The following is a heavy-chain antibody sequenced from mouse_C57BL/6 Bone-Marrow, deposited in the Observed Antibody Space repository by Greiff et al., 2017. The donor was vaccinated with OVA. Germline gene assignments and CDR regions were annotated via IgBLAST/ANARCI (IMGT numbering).Heavy chain of an antibody. J-gene: IGHJ4*01. CDR3: ARSPLLCLYAMDY. CDR1: GYTFTSYG. D-gene: IGHD1-1*02. Sequence: QVQLQQSGAELARPGASVKLSCKASGYTFTSYGISWVKQRTGQGLEWIGEIYPRSGNTYYNEKFKGKATLTAEKSSSTAYMELRSLTSEDSAVYFCARSPLLCLYAMDYWGQGTSVTVSS. V-gene: IGHV1-81*01. CDR2: IYPRSGNT.